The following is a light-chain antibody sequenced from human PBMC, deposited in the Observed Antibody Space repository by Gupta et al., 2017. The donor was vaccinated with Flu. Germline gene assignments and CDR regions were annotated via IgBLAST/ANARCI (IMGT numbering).Light chain of an antibody. Sequence: ALTQPPSVSGSPGQSVTISCPGTSGDVGAYHYVSWYQQHPGKAPKLIIFEVNRRPSGVPDRFSGSKSGNTASLTVSGLQAEDEADYYCNSYTGSDTLVFGGGTKLTVL. CDR2: EVN. V-gene: IGLV2-8*01. CDR1: SGDVGAYHY. CDR3: NSYTGSDTLV. J-gene: IGLJ3*02.